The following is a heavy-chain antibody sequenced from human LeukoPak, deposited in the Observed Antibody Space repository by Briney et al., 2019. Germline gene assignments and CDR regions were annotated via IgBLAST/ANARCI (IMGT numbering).Heavy chain of an antibody. Sequence: GGSLRLSCAASGFTFSSYAMSWVRQAPGKGLEWVSAISGSGGSTYYADSVKGRFTISRDNSKNTLYLQMNSLRAEDTAAYYCAKDLDSSGWYNFDYWGQGTLVTVSS. CDR1: GFTFSSYA. CDR3: AKDLDSSGWYNFDY. V-gene: IGHV3-23*01. D-gene: IGHD6-19*01. J-gene: IGHJ4*02. CDR2: ISGSGGST.